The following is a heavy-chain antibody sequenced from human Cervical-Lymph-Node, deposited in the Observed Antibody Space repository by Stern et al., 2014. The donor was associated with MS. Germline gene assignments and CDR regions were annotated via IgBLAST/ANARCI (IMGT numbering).Heavy chain of an antibody. Sequence: VQLVESGGGVVQPGRSLRIACAASGFTFSSYGMHWVRPAPDKGLEWVAVIWYDGSNKYYADSVKGRFTISRDNSKNTLYLQMNSLRAEDTAVYYCARDSSKGGSNYWGQGTLVTVSS. V-gene: IGHV3-33*01. CDR1: GFTFSSYG. D-gene: IGHD2-2*01. J-gene: IGHJ4*02. CDR3: ARDSSKGGSNY. CDR2: IWYDGSNK.